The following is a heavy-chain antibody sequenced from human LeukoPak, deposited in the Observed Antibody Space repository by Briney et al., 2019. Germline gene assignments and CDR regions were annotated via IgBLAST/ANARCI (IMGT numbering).Heavy chain of an antibody. Sequence: GGSLRLSCAASGFTFTSYYMHWVRQAPGKGLVWVSRISGDGSNTIYADSVKGRFTISRDDAKNSLYLQMNSLRAEDTAVYYCASVGGFGEPKWGQGTLVTVSS. CDR3: ASVGGFGEPK. J-gene: IGHJ4*02. CDR2: ISGDGSNT. CDR1: GFTFTSYY. D-gene: IGHD3-10*01. V-gene: IGHV3-74*01.